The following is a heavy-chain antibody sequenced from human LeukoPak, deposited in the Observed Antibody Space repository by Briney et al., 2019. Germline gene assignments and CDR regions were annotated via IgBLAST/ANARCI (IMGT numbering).Heavy chain of an antibody. Sequence: GGSLRLSCAASGFTFSSYSMNWVRQAPGKGLEWVSSISSSSSYIYYADSVKGRFTISRDNAKNSLYLQMNSLRAEDTALYYCAKVRGYSYGSFDYWGQGTLVTVSS. J-gene: IGHJ4*02. D-gene: IGHD5-18*01. CDR3: AKVRGYSYGSFDY. CDR1: GFTFSSYS. V-gene: IGHV3-21*04. CDR2: ISSSSSYI.